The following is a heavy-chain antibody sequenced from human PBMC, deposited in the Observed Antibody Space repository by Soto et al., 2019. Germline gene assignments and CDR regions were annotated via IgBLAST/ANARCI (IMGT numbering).Heavy chain of an antibody. V-gene: IGHV4-59*02. CDR1: GASVTGFY. J-gene: IGHJ4*02. D-gene: IGHD2-15*01. CDR3: ARAPGLGLTHIAS. Sequence: SDTLSLTCTVSGASVTGFYWSWIRQPPGKGLELIGYVFHSGSSTYNPSLKSRVTISVDTSKSQISLRLTSVTAADTAVYYSARAPGLGLTHIASWGKGTL. CDR2: VFHSGSS.